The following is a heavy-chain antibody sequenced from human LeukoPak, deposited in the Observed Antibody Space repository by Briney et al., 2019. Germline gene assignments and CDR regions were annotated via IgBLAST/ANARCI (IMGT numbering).Heavy chain of an antibody. Sequence: TGGSLRLSCAASGFSFSTYSMNWVRQAPGKGLEWVSSISSTSSYIYYADSLKGRFTISRDNAKNSMYLQMNSLRAEDTAVYYCARESGSRSYYYYMDVWGKGTTVTVSS. V-gene: IGHV3-21*01. D-gene: IGHD2-2*01. CDR1: GFSFSTYS. J-gene: IGHJ6*03. CDR3: ARESGSRSYYYYMDV. CDR2: ISSTSSYI.